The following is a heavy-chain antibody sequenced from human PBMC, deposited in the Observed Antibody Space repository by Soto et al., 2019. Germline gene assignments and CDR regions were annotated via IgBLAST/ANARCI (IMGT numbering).Heavy chain of an antibody. CDR3: AKGRGYCSSTSCYVGSDY. CDR1: GFTFSSYA. V-gene: IGHV3-23*01. Sequence: EVQLLESGGGLVQPGASLRLSCAASGFTFSSYAMSWVRQAPGKGLEWVSAISGSGGSTYYADSVKGRFTISRDNSKNTLYLQMNSLRAEDTAVYYCAKGRGYCSSTSCYVGSDYWGQGTLVTVSS. CDR2: ISGSGGST. D-gene: IGHD2-2*01. J-gene: IGHJ4*02.